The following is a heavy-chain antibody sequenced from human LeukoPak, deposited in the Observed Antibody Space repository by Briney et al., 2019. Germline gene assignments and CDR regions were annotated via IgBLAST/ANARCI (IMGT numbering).Heavy chain of an antibody. CDR1: GYTFTGYY. CDR2: INPNSGGT. CDR3: ARDGYSSGWYLNGYYFDY. D-gene: IGHD6-19*01. J-gene: IGHJ4*02. V-gene: IGHV1-2*04. Sequence: ASVKVSCKASGYTFTGYYMHWVRQAPGQGLEWMGWINPNSGGTNYAQKFQGWVTMTRDTSISTAYMELSRLRSDDTAVYYCARDGYSSGWYLNGYYFDYWGQGTLVTVSS.